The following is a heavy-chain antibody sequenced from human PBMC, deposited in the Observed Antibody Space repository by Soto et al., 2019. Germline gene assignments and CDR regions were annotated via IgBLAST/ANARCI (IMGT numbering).Heavy chain of an antibody. Sequence: SSETLSLTCTVSGGSISSYYWSWIRQPPGKGLEWIGYIYYSGSTNYNPSLKSRVTISVDTSKNQFSLKLSSVTAADTAVYYCARVVVVAAPYYYYYHMDVWGKGTTVTVSS. CDR1: GGSISSYY. V-gene: IGHV4-59*12. CDR3: ARVVVVAAPYYYYYHMDV. J-gene: IGHJ6*03. CDR2: IYYSGST. D-gene: IGHD2-15*01.